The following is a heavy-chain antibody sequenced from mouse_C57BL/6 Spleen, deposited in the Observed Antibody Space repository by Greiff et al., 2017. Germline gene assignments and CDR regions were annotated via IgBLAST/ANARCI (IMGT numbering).Heavy chain of an antibody. D-gene: IGHD1-1*01. CDR2: INPSNGGT. CDR3: AREDGSSYWYFGG. V-gene: IGHV1-53*01. Sequence: QVQLQQPGTELVKPGASVKLSCKASGYTFTSYWMHWVKQRPGQGLEWIGNINPSNGGTNYNEKFKSKATLTVDKSSSTAYMQLSSLASEDSAVYYCAREDGSSYWYFGGWGTGTTVTVSS. J-gene: IGHJ1*03. CDR1: GYTFTSYW.